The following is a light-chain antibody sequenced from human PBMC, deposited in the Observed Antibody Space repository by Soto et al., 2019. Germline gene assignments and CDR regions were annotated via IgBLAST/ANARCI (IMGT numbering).Light chain of an antibody. CDR2: KAS. Sequence: DIQMTQSPSTLSADVGDRVIITCRASQSISSWLACYQQTPGKAHELLIYKASSLESVVPSRFSGSGSGTEFNLTISILQPDDFATYYYQQYSTYPSTFCQGTKLEIK. J-gene: IGKJ2*01. CDR1: QSISSW. V-gene: IGKV1-5*03. CDR3: QQYSTYPST.